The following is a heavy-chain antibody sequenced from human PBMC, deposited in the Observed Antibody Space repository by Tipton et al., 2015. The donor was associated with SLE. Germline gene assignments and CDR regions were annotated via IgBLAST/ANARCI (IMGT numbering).Heavy chain of an antibody. Sequence: TLSLTCIVSGGSISSGDYYWSWIRQPPGKGLEWIGYIYYSGSTYYNPSLKSRVSISVDTSKNQFSLKLSSVTAADTAVYYCAREGVGSGWLFDYWGQGTLVTVSS. CDR3: AREGVGSGWLFDY. J-gene: IGHJ4*02. D-gene: IGHD6-19*01. CDR2: IYYSGST. CDR1: GGSISSGDYY. V-gene: IGHV4-30-4*01.